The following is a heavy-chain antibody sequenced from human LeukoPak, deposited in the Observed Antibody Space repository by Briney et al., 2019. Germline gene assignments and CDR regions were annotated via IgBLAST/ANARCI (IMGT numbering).Heavy chain of an antibody. Sequence: SETLSLTCTVSGDSITSGNLYWSWIRHPAGKGLEWIGLIYGSENTNYSPSLTSRVTISIDTYKNQPSLTLKSVTAADTAMYYCARGWGSTSSNYFDTWGPGTLVTVS. CDR3: ARGWGSTSSNYFDT. D-gene: IGHD2-2*01. V-gene: IGHV4-61*02. CDR1: GDSITSGNLY. J-gene: IGHJ5*02. CDR2: IYGSENT.